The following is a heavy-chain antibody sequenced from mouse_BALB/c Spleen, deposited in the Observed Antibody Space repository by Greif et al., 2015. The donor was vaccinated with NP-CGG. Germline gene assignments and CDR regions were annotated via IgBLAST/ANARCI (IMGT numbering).Heavy chain of an antibody. V-gene: IGHV5-4*02. D-gene: IGHD1-1*01. CDR3: ARDYYGSSYTMDY. CDR2: ISDGGSYT. CDR1: GSTFSDYY. Sequence: EVQLVESGGGLVKPGGSLKLSCAASGSTFSDYYMYWVRQTPEKRLGWVATISDGGSYTYYPDSVKGRFTISRDNAKNNPYLQMSSLKSEDTAMYYCARDYYGSSYTMDYWGQGTSVTVSS. J-gene: IGHJ4*01.